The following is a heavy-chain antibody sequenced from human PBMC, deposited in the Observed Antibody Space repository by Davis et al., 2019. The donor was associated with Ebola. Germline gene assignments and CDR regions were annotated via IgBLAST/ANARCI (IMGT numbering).Heavy chain of an antibody. CDR1: GDSVSSAG. CDR3: ARGWLRTGMDV. V-gene: IGHV6-1*01. D-gene: IGHD5-12*01. CDR2: TYYSSQWYH. J-gene: IGHJ6*04. Sequence: PSETLSLTCAISGDSVSSAGWNWIRQSPSRGLEWLGRTYYSSQWYHHYAVSVKSRITINPDTSKNQFSLQLNSVTPEDTAVYYCARGWLRTGMDVWGKGTTVTVSS.